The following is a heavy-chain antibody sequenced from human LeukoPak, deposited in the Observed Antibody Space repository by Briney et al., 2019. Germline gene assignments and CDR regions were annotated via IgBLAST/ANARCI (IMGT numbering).Heavy chain of an antibody. J-gene: IGHJ4*02. V-gene: IGHV3-23*01. CDR3: AKSGNQQWLGHFDY. CDR1: GFTFGSYA. CDR2: ISGSGGST. D-gene: IGHD6-19*01. Sequence: GGSLRLSCAASGFTFGSYAMSWVRQAPGKGLEWVSAISGSGGSTYYADSVKGRFTISRDNSKNTLYLQMNSLRAEDTAVYYCAKSGNQQWLGHFDYWGQGTLVTVSS.